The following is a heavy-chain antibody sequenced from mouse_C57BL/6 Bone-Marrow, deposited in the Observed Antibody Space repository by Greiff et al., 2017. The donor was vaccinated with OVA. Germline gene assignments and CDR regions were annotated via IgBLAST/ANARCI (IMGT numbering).Heavy chain of an antibody. CDR2: IYPGSGNT. CDR3: ARRAMDY. V-gene: IGHV1-76*01. CDR1: GYTFTDYY. J-gene: IGHJ4*01. Sequence: VKLMESGAELVRPGASVKLSCKASGYTFTDYYINWVKQRPGQGLEWIARIYPGSGNTYYNEKFKGKATLTAEKSSSTAYMQLSSLTSADSAVYFCARRAMDYWGQGTSVTVSS.